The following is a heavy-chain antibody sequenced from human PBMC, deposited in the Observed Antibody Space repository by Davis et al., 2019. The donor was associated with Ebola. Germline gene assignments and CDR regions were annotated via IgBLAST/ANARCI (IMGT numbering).Heavy chain of an antibody. V-gene: IGHV4-34*01. D-gene: IGHD3-3*01. CDR3: ARQPGVVTEDQTYYYYYGMDV. CDR2: INHSGSP. Sequence: MPSETLSLTCAVYGGSFSGYYWSWIRQPPGKGLEWIGEINHSGSPNYNPSLKSRVTISVDTSKNQFSLKLSSVTAADTAVYYCARQPGVVTEDQTYYYYYGMDVWGQGTTVTVSS. J-gene: IGHJ6*02. CDR1: GGSFSGYY.